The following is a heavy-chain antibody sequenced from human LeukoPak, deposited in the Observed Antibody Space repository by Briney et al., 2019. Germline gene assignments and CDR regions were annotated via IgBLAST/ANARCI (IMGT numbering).Heavy chain of an antibody. J-gene: IGHJ4*02. D-gene: IGHD3-9*01. CDR3: ARGGRSYYDILTGYFDY. CDR2: IYYGWST. CDR1: DGSISSSSYY. Sequence: SETLSLTCTVSDGSISSSSYYWGWIRQPPGKGLEWIGSIYYGWSTNYNPSLKSRVTISVDTSKNQFSPKLSSVTAADTAVYYCARGGRSYYDILTGYFDYWGQGTLVTVSS. V-gene: IGHV4-39*07.